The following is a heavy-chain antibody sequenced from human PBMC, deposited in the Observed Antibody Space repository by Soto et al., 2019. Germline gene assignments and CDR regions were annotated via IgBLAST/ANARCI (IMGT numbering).Heavy chain of an antibody. Sequence: GGSLRLSCAASGFTFSSYGMHWVRQAPGKGLEWVAVISYDGSNKYYADSVKGRFTISRDNSKNTLYLQMNSLRAEDTAVYYCAKDFRRVVAKQNNWFDPWGQGTLVTVSS. J-gene: IGHJ5*02. CDR1: GFTFSSYG. CDR2: ISYDGSNK. D-gene: IGHD5-12*01. CDR3: AKDFRRVVAKQNNWFDP. V-gene: IGHV3-30*18.